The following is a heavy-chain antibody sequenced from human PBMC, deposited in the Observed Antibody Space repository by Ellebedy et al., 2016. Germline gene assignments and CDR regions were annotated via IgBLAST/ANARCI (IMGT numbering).Heavy chain of an antibody. CDR2: ISGSGGST. CDR1: GFTFSSYS. D-gene: IGHD2/OR15-2a*01. J-gene: IGHJ3*02. CDR3: AKDFYGLGAFDI. V-gene: IGHV3-23*01. Sequence: GESLKISCAASGFTFSSYSMNWVRQAPGKGLEWVSAISGSGGSTYYADSVKGRFTISRDNSKNTLYLQMNSLRAEDTAVYYCAKDFYGLGAFDIWGQGTMVTVSS.